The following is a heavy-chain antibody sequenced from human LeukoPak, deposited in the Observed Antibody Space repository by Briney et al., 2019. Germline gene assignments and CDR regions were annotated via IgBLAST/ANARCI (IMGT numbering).Heavy chain of an antibody. D-gene: IGHD3-9*01. J-gene: IGHJ4*02. V-gene: IGHV3-23*01. CDR1: GFTFSSCA. CDR3: AKPPSDNLLTGSLYYFDY. CDR2: ISGSGDST. Sequence: GESLRLSCAASGFTFSSCAMSWVRQAPGKGLEWVSGISGSGDSTDYADSVKGRFTISRDNSKNTLYLQINSLRAEDTAVYYCAKPPSDNLLTGSLYYFDYWGQGTLVTVSS.